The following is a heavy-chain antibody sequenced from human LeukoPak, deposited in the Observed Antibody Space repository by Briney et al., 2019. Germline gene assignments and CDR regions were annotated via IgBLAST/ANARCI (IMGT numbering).Heavy chain of an antibody. CDR2: IYSGGST. CDR3: ARGNYYDSSGLLDY. V-gene: IGHV3-66*01. D-gene: IGHD3-22*01. J-gene: IGHJ4*02. Sequence: PGGSLRLSCAASGFTVSSNYMSWVRQAPGKGLERVSVIYSGGSTYYADSMKGRFTISRDNSKNTLYLQMNSLRAEDTAVYYCARGNYYDSSGLLDYWGQGTLVTVSS. CDR1: GFTVSSNY.